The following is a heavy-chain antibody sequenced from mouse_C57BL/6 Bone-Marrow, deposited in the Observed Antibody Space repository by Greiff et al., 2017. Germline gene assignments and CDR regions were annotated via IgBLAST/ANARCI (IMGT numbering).Heavy chain of an antibody. V-gene: IGHV1-64*01. D-gene: IGHD2-4*01. J-gene: IGHJ2*01. CDR3: ARSREYDSDY. CDR1: GYTFTSYW. CDR2: IHPNSGST. Sequence: VQLQQPGAELVKPGASVKLSCKASGYTFTSYWMHWVKQRPGQGLEWIGMIHPNSGSTNYNEKFKSKATLTVAKSSSTAYMQLSSLTSEDSAVYYCARSREYDSDYWGQGTTLTVSS.